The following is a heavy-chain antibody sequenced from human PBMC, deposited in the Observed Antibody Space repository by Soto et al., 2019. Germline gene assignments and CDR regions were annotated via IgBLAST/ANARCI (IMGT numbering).Heavy chain of an antibody. D-gene: IGHD5-18*01. J-gene: IGHJ4*02. CDR1: GYSFLNYW. CDR2: IYPGDSDA. CDR3: ARHIVDTSMTASFNY. Sequence: GESLKISCKTSGYSFLNYWIGWVRQMPGKGLEWMGIIYPGDSDARYSPSFQGQVTISADKSISTVYLQWSSLKASDTAMYYCARHIVDTSMTASFNYWGQGTQVTVSS. V-gene: IGHV5-51*01.